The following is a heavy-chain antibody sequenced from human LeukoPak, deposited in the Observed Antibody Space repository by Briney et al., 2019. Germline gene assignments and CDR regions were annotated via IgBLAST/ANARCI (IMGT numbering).Heavy chain of an antibody. CDR2: MNPNSGNT. Sequence: GASVKVSCKASGYTLTSYDINWVRQATGQGLEWMGWMNPNSGNTGHAQKFQGRVTMTRNTSISTAYMELSSLRSEDTAVYYCARGVGWTGWPATLPNWGQGTLVTVSS. CDR3: ARGVGWTGWPATLPN. D-gene: IGHD5-24*01. CDR1: GYTLTSYD. V-gene: IGHV1-8*01. J-gene: IGHJ4*02.